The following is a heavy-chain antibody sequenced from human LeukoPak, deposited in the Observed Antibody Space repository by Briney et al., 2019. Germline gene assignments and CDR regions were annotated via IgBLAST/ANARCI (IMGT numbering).Heavy chain of an antibody. J-gene: IGHJ3*01. CDR1: GGSIGNFY. CDR3: ARAIGVYAFDV. Sequence: SETLSLTCTASGGSIGNFYWSWIRQPAGKGLEWIGRLNNGGDTNYSPSLRSRVTISVNTSKNHFSLILSSVTGADTAIYYCARAIGVYAFDVWGQGTMVTVSS. CDR2: LNNGGDT. D-gene: IGHD2-2*02. V-gene: IGHV4-4*07.